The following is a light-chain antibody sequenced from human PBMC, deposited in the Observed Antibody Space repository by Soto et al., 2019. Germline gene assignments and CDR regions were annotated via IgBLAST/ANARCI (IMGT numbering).Light chain of an antibody. CDR3: QQYNRGT. J-gene: IGKJ1*01. CDR2: DAS. V-gene: IGKV1-5*01. Sequence: DIQMTQSPSTLSASVGDRVTITCRASQSISSWLAWYQQKPGKAPKLLIYDASSLESGVPSRFSGSGSGTEFTLTISSLQPDDFATYYCQQYNRGTFGQGTKV. CDR1: QSISSW.